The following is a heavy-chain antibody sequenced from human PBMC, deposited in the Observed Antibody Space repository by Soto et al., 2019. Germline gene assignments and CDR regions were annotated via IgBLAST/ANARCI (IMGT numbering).Heavy chain of an antibody. D-gene: IGHD6-13*01. CDR2: IYYSGST. Sequence: SETLSLTCTASGGSISSYYWSWIRQPPGKGLEWIGYIYYSGSTNYNPSLKSRVTISVDTSKNQFSLKLSSVTAADTAVYYCARSGIDGMDVWGQGTTVTVSS. V-gene: IGHV4-59*01. CDR3: ARSGIDGMDV. J-gene: IGHJ6*02. CDR1: GGSISSYY.